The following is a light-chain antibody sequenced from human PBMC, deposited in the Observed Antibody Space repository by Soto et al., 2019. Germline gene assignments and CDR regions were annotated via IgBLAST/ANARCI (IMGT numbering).Light chain of an antibody. Sequence: DIQMTQSPSSLSASVGYRVTITCRASQSISSYLNRYQQKPGKAPKLLIYAASSLQSGVPSRFRRSGSGTDFTLTISSLQPEDFATYYCQQSYSTPQTFGQRIKVHIK. CDR1: QSISSY. V-gene: IGKV1-39*01. J-gene: IGKJ1*01. CDR2: AAS. CDR3: QQSYSTPQT.